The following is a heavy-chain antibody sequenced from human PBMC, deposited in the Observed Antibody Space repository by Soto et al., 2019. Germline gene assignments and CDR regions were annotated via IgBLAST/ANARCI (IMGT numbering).Heavy chain of an antibody. D-gene: IGHD1-1*01. CDR2: IIPIFGTA. J-gene: IGHJ5*02. V-gene: IGHV1-69*13. CDR1: GGTFSSYA. Sequence: GASVKVSCKASGGTFSSYAISWVRQAPGQGLEWMGGIIPIFGTANYAQKFQGRVTITADESTSTAYMELSSLRSEDTAVYYCARVNQRVQLERRIRWFDPWGQGTLVTVSS. CDR3: ARVNQRVQLERRIRWFDP.